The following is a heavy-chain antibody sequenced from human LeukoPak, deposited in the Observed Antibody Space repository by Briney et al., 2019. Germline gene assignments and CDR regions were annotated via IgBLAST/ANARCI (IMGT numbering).Heavy chain of an antibody. CDR2: ISSDGSIT. J-gene: IGHJ4*02. Sequence: GGSLRLSCAASGFTLIGYWMLWVRQIPGKGLVWVSRISSDGSITTYADSVKGRFTISRDNAKNTLYLQMNSPKADVTAVLCGVRADMYGPGSNCHLEYWGQGTLVTVSS. CDR1: GFTLIGYW. V-gene: IGHV3-74*01. D-gene: IGHD3-10*01. CDR3: VRADMYGPGSNCHLEY.